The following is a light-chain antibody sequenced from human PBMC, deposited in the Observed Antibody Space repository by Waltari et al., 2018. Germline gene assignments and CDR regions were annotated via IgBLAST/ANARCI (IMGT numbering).Light chain of an antibody. V-gene: IGKV1-6*02. Sequence: IQMTQSPSSLSASVGDTVTITCQASQGIDNNFNWYQQIPGKAPKLLIYRASSLQSWIPSRFSGSGSGTDFTLTISSLQPEDFATYYCQQGYNYPLTFGGGTTVEI. J-gene: IGKJ4*01. CDR2: RAS. CDR1: QGIDNN. CDR3: QQGYNYPLT.